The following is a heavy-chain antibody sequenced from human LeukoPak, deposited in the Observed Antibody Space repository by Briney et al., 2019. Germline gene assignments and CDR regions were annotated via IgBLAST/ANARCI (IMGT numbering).Heavy chain of an antibody. CDR1: GGAFSSYA. J-gene: IGHJ5*02. CDR3: ASGPLLQLIWFDP. CDR2: IIPIFGTA. Sequence: SVKVSCKASGGAFSSYAISWVRQAPGQGLEWMGRIIPIFGTANYAQKFQGRVTITTDESTSTAYMELSSLRSEDTAVYYCASGPLLQLIWFDPWGQGTLVTVSS. V-gene: IGHV1-69*05. D-gene: IGHD5-18*01.